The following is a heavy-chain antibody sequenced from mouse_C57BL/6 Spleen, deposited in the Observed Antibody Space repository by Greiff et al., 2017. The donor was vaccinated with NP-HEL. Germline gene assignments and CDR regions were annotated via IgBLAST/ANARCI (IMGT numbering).Heavy chain of an antibody. J-gene: IGHJ4*01. Sequence: VQLQQSGPELVKPGASVKISCKASGYAFSSSWMNWVKQRPGKGLEWIGRIYPGDGDTNYNGKFKGKATLTADKSSSTAYMQLSSLTSEDSAVYFCARSITTVDGMDYWGQGTSVTVSS. CDR1: GYAFSSSW. D-gene: IGHD1-1*01. V-gene: IGHV1-82*01. CDR2: IYPGDGDT. CDR3: ARSITTVDGMDY.